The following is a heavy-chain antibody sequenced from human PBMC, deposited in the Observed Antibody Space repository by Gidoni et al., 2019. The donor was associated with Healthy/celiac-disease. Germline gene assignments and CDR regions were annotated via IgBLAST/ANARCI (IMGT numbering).Heavy chain of an antibody. V-gene: IGHV3-9*01. CDR2: IRWNSGSI. J-gene: IGHJ4*01. CDR3: AKDTGSGGVLDY. Sequence: EVQLVESGGGLVQPGRSLRLSCAASGFTFDDYAMHWVRQAPGKGLDWVSGIRWNSGSIGYADSVKGRFTISRDNAKNSLYLQMNSLRAEDTALYYCAKDTGSGGVLDYWGHGTLVTVSS. D-gene: IGHD3-16*01. CDR1: GFTFDDYA.